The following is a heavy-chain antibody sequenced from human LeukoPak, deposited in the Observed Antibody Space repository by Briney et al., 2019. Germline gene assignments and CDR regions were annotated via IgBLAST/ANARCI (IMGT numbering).Heavy chain of an antibody. V-gene: IGHV3-7*01. J-gene: IGHJ5*02. CDR1: GFTFSSYW. CDR2: IKQDGSEK. CDR3: ARERFLEWLLYGNWFDP. Sequence: GGSLRLSCAASGFTFSSYWMSWVRQAPGKGLEWVANIKQDGSEKYYVDSVKGRFTISRDNAKNSLYLQMNSLRAEGTAVYYCARERFLEWLLYGNWFDPWGQGTLVTVSS. D-gene: IGHD3-3*01.